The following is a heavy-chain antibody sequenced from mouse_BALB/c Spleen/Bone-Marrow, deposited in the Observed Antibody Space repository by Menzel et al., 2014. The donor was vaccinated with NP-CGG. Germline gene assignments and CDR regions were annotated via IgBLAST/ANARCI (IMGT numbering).Heavy chain of an antibody. CDR3: ARPGYYGYQDV. Sequence: KLEESGGGLVQPGGSLKLSCAASGFDFSGYWMTWVRQAPGKGLEWIGEINPDSSTINYTPSLKDKFIISRDNAKNALYLQMSKVRSEDTALYYCARPGYYGYQDVWGAGTTVTVSS. CDR1: GFDFSGYW. J-gene: IGHJ1*01. D-gene: IGHD1-2*01. V-gene: IGHV4-1*02. CDR2: INPDSSTI.